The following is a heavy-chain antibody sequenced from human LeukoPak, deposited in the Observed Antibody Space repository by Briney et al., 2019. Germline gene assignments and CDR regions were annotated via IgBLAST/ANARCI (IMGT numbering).Heavy chain of an antibody. J-gene: IGHJ5*02. D-gene: IGHD6-13*01. V-gene: IGHV3-23*01. CDR2: ISGSGGST. CDR1: GFTFSSYA. Sequence: SGGSLRLSCAASGFTFSSYAMSWVRQAPGKGLEWVSAISGSGGSTYYADSVKGRFTISRDNSKNTLYLQMNSLRAEDTAVYYCAKGRSYSSSWLNTLGQGTLVTVSS. CDR3: AKGRSYSSSWLNT.